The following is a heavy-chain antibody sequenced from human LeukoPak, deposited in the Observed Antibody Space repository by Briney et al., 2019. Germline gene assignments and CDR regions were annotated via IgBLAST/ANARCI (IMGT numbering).Heavy chain of an antibody. D-gene: IGHD2-21*02. V-gene: IGHV3-23*01. CDR1: GFTFRNYA. J-gene: IGHJ4*02. CDR3: VREDTPATANY. Sequence: GGSLRLSCAASGFTFRNYAMSWVRQAPGKGLGWVSSISGSGSSTYYADSVQGRFTISRDNSKSTLFLQMNSLTPEDTAVYYCVREDTPATANYWGQGTLVTISS. CDR2: ISGSGSST.